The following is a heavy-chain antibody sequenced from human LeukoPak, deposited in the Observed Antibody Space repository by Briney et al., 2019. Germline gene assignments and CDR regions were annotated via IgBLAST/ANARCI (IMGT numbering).Heavy chain of an antibody. CDR3: AKDREWELLYYFDY. V-gene: IGHV3-30*02. CDR1: GFTFSSYG. D-gene: IGHD1-26*01. CDR2: IRHDGSNK. J-gene: IGHJ4*02. Sequence: PGGSLRLSCAASGFTFSSYGMHWVRQAPGKGLEWVAFIRHDGSNKYYADSVKGRFTISRDNSKNTLYLQMNSLRAEDTAVYYCAKDREWELLYYFDYWGQGTLVTVSS.